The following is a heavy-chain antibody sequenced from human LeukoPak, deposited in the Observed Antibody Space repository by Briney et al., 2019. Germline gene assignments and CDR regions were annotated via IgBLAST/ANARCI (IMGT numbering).Heavy chain of an antibody. V-gene: IGHV6-1*01. D-gene: IGHD1-1*01. CDR2: TYYRSKWYN. CDR3: ARDLRRDWNLDY. CDR1: GDCVSSNSAA. J-gene: IGHJ4*02. Sequence: SQTLSLTCAISGDCVSSNSAAWNWIRQSPSRGLEWLGRTYYRSKWYNDYAVSVKIRITINPDTSKKQFSLQLNSVTPEDTAVYYCARDLRRDWNLDYWGQGTLVTVSS.